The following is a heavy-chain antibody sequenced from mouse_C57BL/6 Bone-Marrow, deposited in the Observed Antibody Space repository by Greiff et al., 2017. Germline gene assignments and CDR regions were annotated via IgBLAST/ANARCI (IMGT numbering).Heavy chain of an antibody. CDR3: ASYYGSSLTMDY. CDR2: IYPGGGYT. V-gene: IGHV1-63*01. Sequence: QVQLKESGAELVRPGTSVKMSCKASGYTFTNYWIGWAKQRPGHGLEWIGDIYPGGGYTNYNEKFKGKATLTADKSSSTAYMQFSSLTSEDSAIYYCASYYGSSLTMDYWGQGTSVTVSS. J-gene: IGHJ4*01. D-gene: IGHD1-1*01. CDR1: GYTFTNYW.